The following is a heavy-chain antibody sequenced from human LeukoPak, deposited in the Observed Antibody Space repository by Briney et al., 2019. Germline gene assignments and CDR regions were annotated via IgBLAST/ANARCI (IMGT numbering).Heavy chain of an antibody. CDR2: ITPKNGGT. V-gene: IGHV1-2*02. Sequence: GASVKVSCKTSGYIFTGYRLHWVRQIPGQGLEWMAWITPKNGGTNYAEKFQGRLTLTRDMSISTTYMELSSLRSDDTAVYYCATSGNTWYNDYWGQGTLVTVSS. D-gene: IGHD6-13*01. CDR1: GYIFTGYR. CDR3: ATSGNTWYNDY. J-gene: IGHJ4*02.